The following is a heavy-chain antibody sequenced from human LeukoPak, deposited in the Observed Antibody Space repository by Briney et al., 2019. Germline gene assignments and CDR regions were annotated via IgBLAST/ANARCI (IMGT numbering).Heavy chain of an antibody. V-gene: IGHV1-69*06. Sequence: GASVKVSCKASGGTFTSYAISWVRQAPGQGLEWMGGIIPIFGTANYAQKFQGRVTITADKSTSTAYMELSSLRSEDTAVYYCAKEYYDFWSGYPHDYWGQGTLVTVSS. CDR3: AKEYYDFWSGYPHDY. CDR2: IIPIFGTA. CDR1: GGTFTSYA. J-gene: IGHJ4*02. D-gene: IGHD3-3*01.